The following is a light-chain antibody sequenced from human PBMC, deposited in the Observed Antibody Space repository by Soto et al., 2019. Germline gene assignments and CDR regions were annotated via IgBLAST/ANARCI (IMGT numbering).Light chain of an antibody. J-gene: IGLJ1*01. CDR3: QSYDSSLRGYV. Sequence: QSLLTQPPSVSEAPGQRVTISCTGSSSNIGAGYEAHWYQQVPGTAPKLLIYENNNRPSGVPDRFSGSKSGTSASLAITGLQAEDAAEYYCQSYDSSLRGYVFGTGTKVTVL. CDR1: SSNIGAGYE. V-gene: IGLV1-40*01. CDR2: ENN.